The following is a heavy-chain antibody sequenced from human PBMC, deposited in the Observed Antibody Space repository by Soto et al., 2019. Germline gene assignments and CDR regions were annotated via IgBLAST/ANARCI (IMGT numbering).Heavy chain of an antibody. J-gene: IGHJ5*02. CDR2: TYWNDDT. Sequence: QITLKESGPTLVKPTQTLTLTCTFSGFSLTTAGAGVGWIRQPPGKALEWLALTYWNDDTRYNPSLKSRLTSTKDTSKNQVDLTMTNMDPVDTATYYCGHRGYVIYPRDNWFDHWGQGILVNVSS. CDR1: GFSLTTAGAG. D-gene: IGHD3-10*02. CDR3: GHRGYVIYPRDNWFDH. V-gene: IGHV2-5*01.